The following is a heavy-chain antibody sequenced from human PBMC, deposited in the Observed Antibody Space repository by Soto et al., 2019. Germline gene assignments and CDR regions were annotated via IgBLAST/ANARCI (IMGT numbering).Heavy chain of an antibody. V-gene: IGHV4-59*01. D-gene: IGHD5-18*01. Sequence: SETLSLTCTVSGGSISSYYWSWIRQPPGKGLEWIGYIYYSGSTNYNPSLKSRVTISVDTSKNQFSLKLSSVTAADTAVYYCARESSGLPYYGMDVWGQGTTVPVSS. CDR2: IYYSGST. CDR1: GGSISSYY. CDR3: ARESSGLPYYGMDV. J-gene: IGHJ6*02.